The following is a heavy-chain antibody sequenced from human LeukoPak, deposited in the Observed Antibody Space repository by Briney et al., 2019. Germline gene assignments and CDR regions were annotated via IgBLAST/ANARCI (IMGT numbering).Heavy chain of an antibody. V-gene: IGHV3-23*01. CDR3: ARYFDWLSDAFDI. D-gene: IGHD3-9*01. J-gene: IGHJ3*02. CDR1: GFTFSSYA. CDR2: ISGSGDST. Sequence: GGSLRLSCAASGFTFSSYAMSWVRQAPGKGLEWVSAISGSGDSTYYADSVKGRFTISRDNSKNTLYLQMNSLRAEDTAVYYCARYFDWLSDAFDIWGQGTMVTVSS.